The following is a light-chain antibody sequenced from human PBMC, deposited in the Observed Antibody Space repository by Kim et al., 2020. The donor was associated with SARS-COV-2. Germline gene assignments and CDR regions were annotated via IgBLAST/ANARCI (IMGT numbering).Light chain of an antibody. CDR3: SSYTSSNYV. CDR2: DVS. Sequence: QSALTQPASVSGSPGQSITISFTGTSSDVGGYNYVSWYQQHPGKAPKLMIYDVSNRPSGVSNRFSGSKSGNTASLTISGLQAEDEADYYCSSYTSSNYVFGTGTKVTVL. CDR1: SSDVGGYNY. J-gene: IGLJ1*01. V-gene: IGLV2-14*03.